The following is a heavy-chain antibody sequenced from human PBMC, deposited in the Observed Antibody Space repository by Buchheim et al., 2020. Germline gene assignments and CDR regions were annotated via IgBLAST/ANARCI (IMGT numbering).Heavy chain of an antibody. Sequence: DVQLVQSGGGLVQPGGSLRLSCAASGFTFSRDWMSWVRQAPGKGPEWVASIKEDGSEKYYVDSVEGRFTISRDNAENSLYLQMNSLRAEDTAVYFCAREYDWGQGTL. J-gene: IGHJ4*02. CDR1: GFTFSRDW. CDR3: AREYD. V-gene: IGHV3-7*01. CDR2: IKEDGSEK.